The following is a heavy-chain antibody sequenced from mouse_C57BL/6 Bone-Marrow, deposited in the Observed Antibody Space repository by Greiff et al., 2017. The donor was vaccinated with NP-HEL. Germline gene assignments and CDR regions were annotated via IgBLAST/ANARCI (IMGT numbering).Heavy chain of an antibody. D-gene: IGHD2-2*01. CDR1: GYSITSGYY. Sequence: EVQLLESGPGLVKPSQSLSLTCSVTGYSITSGYYWNWIRQFPGNQLEWMSYICYDGSNNYNPSLKNRTTITLDTSKNQFFLKLNAVTTEDTDTYYCAREGYDPLWVAYWGQGTLVTVSA. CDR3: AREGYDPLWVAY. V-gene: IGHV3-6*01. J-gene: IGHJ3*01. CDR2: ICYDGSN.